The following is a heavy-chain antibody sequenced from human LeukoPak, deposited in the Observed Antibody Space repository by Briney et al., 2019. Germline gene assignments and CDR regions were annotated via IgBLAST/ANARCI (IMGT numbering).Heavy chain of an antibody. CDR2: ISWDGGST. CDR1: GFTFDDYA. J-gene: IGHJ4*02. V-gene: IGHV3-43D*04. D-gene: IGHD5-24*01. Sequence: GGSLRLSCAASGFTFDDYAMHWVRQAPGKGLEWACLISWDGGSTYYADSVKGRFTISRDNSKNSLYLQMNSLRAEDTALYYCAKDRGRRDGYNMDYWGQGTLVTVSS. CDR3: AKDRGRRDGYNMDY.